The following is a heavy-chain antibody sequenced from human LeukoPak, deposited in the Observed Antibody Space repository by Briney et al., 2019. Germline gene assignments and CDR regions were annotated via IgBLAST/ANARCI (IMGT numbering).Heavy chain of an antibody. D-gene: IGHD2/OR15-2a*01. CDR3: ARDFSAAFDI. CDR2: IYYSGST. Sequence: SETLSLTCTVSGGSISSYYWSWIRQPPGKGLEWIGYIYYSGSTNYNPSLKSRVAISVDTSKNQFSLKLSSVTAADTAVYYCARDFSAAFDIWGQGTMVTVSS. V-gene: IGHV4-59*01. J-gene: IGHJ3*02. CDR1: GGSISSYY.